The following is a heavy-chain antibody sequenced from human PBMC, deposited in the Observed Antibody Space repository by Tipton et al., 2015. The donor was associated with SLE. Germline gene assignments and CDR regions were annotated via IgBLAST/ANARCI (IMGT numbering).Heavy chain of an antibody. D-gene: IGHD2/OR15-2a*01. V-gene: IGHV4-34*01. Sequence: TLSLTCAVYGGSFSGYSWSWIRQTPGKGLEWIGEINHGGSTNYNPSLKSRVTISIDTSKNQFSLKLSSVTAADTAIYYCARANSDYWGQGTLVTVSS. CDR3: ARANSDY. J-gene: IGHJ4*02. CDR2: INHGGST. CDR1: GGSFSGYS.